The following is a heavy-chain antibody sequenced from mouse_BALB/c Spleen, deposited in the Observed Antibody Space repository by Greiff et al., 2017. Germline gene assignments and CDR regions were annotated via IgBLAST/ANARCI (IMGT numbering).Heavy chain of an antibody. CDR1: GYTFSSYW. V-gene: IGHV1-9*01. CDR3: ARSITTVVATDY. J-gene: IGHJ2*01. D-gene: IGHD1-1*01. Sequence: QVQLQQSGAELMKPGASVKISCTATGYTFSSYWIEWVKQRPGHGLEWIGEILPGSGSTNYNEKFKGKATFTADTSSNTAYMQLSSLTSEDSAVYYCARSITTVVATDYWGQGTTLTVSS. CDR2: ILPGSGST.